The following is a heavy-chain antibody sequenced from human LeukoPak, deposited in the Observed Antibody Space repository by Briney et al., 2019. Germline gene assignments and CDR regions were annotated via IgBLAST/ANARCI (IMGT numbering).Heavy chain of an antibody. J-gene: IGHJ4*02. CDR2: IYYSGST. V-gene: IGHV4-59*08. CDR3: ARLPSSYSDTSGYSDY. CDR1: GGSISSYY. D-gene: IGHD3-22*01. Sequence: PSETLSLTCTVSGGSISSYYWSWIRQPPGKGLECIVYIYYSGSTNYNPSLKSRVTISVGASKNHFSLKLSSVTAADTAVYYCARLPSSYSDTSGYSDYWGQGTLVTVSS.